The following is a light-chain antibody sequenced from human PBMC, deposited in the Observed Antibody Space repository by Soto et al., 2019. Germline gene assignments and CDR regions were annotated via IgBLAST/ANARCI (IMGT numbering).Light chain of an antibody. Sequence: EIVMTQSPATLSVSPGERAILSCRASQSVSSDLAWYQQRPGQAPRLLIYGASTRATGIPARFSGSGSGTEFTLTISSLESEDVAVYYCQQYSNSPLTFGPGTKVDIK. CDR1: QSVSSD. CDR2: GAS. J-gene: IGKJ3*01. V-gene: IGKV3-15*01. CDR3: QQYSNSPLT.